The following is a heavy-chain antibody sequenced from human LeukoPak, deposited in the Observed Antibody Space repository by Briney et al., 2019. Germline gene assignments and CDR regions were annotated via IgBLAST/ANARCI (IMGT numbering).Heavy chain of an antibody. V-gene: IGHV1-2*02. CDR1: GYTFSSYY. CDR3: ARGPLEYCSGGTCYSGRNWFDP. Sequence: ASVKVSCKASGYTFSSYYVHWVRQAPGQGLEWMGWINPNTGDTNYAQKFQGRVTMTRDTSISTVYMELRRLRSDDTAAYYCARGPLEYCSGGTCYSGRNWFDPWGQGTLVTVSS. J-gene: IGHJ5*02. CDR2: INPNTGDT. D-gene: IGHD2-15*01.